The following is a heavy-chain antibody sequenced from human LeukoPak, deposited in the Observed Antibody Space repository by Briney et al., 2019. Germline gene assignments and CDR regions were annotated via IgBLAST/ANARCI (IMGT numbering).Heavy chain of an antibody. D-gene: IGHD4-17*01. CDR2: INPYNGNT. V-gene: IGHV1-18*01. CDR3: VRDEVYGDRDFDY. J-gene: IGHJ4*02. Sequence: ASVKVSCKSSGYSFTTHGGTWVRPAPGQGLEWMGLINPYNGNTNSAQKLQGRVPMTTDTSTNTAYMELRSLRSDHTAVYYCVRDEVYGDRDFDYWGQGTLVTVSS. CDR1: GYSFTTHG.